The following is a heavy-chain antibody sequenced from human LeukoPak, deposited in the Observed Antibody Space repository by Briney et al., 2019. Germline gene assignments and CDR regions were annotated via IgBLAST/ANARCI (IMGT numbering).Heavy chain of an antibody. CDR1: GYTFTSYA. CDR2: INAGHGNT. D-gene: IGHD1-14*01. J-gene: IGHJ4*02. V-gene: IGHV1-3*01. Sequence: GASVKVSCKASGYTFTSYAIQWVRQAPGQRLEWMGWINAGHGNTKYSQKFQGRVTITRDTSASTAYMELSSLRSEDSAVYYCAGGAGFAEPLPEYWGQGTLLTVSS. CDR3: AGGAGFAEPLPEY.